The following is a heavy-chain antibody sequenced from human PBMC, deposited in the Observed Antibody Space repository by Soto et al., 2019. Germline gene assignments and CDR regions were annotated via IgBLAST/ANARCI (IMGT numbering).Heavy chain of an antibody. CDR2: ISYDGSNK. CDR1: GFTFSSYG. V-gene: IGHV3-30*18. CDR3: AKSADYYDSSGPQDY. Sequence: QVPLVESGGGVVQPGRSLRLSCAASGFTFSSYGMHWVRQAPGKGLEWVAVISYDGSNKYYADSVKGRFTISRDNSKNTLYLQMNSLRAEDTAVYYCAKSADYYDSSGPQDYWGQGTLVTVSS. D-gene: IGHD3-22*01. J-gene: IGHJ4*02.